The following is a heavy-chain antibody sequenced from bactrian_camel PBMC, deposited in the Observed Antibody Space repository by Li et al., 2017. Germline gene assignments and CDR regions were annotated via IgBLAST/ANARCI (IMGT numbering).Heavy chain of an antibody. CDR1: GIAFTDYP. CDR3: ASDRGEFFPYGTSWHY. D-gene: IGHD6*01. V-gene: IGHV3S31*01. J-gene: IGHJ4*01. CDR2: INDGGDRA. Sequence: VQLVESGGGLVQPGGSLRLSCIVSGIAFTDYPMSWVRQAPGKGLEWVSGINDGGDRAYYVASVKGQFTISRDNARNTLYLQLSSLRTEDTAMYYCASDRGEFFPYGTSWHYWGQGTQVTVS.